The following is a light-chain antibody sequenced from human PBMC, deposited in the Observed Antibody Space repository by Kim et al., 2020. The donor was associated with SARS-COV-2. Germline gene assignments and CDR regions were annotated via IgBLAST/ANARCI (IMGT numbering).Light chain of an antibody. J-gene: IGKJ4*01. CDR2: KAS. V-gene: IGKV1-5*03. Sequence: ASVGDGVTITCRSSQSISGWLGWYQQKPVKAPKFLIYKASNLESGVPSRFSGSGSGTEFTLTISSLQPDDIATYYCQQYHSYPLTFGGGTKVDIK. CDR3: QQYHSYPLT. CDR1: QSISGW.